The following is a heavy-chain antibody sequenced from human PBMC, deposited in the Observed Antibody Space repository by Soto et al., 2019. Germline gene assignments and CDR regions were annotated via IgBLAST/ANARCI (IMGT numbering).Heavy chain of an antibody. V-gene: IGHV1-69*13. CDR2: IIPIFRTA. D-gene: IGHD1-26*01. CDR1: GGTFSIYA. J-gene: IGHJ3*02. CDR3: ARGRGSYLPNDAFDI. Sequence: SVKVSCKASGGTFSIYAISLVRQAPGQGLEWMAAIIPIFRTANYAQKFQGRVTITADESTSTAYMELSSLRSEDTAVYYCARGRGSYLPNDAFDIWGQGTMVTVSS.